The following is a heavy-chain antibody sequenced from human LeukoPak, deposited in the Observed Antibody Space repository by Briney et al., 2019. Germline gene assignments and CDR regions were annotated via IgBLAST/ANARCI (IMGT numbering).Heavy chain of an antibody. Sequence: SETLSLTCTVSGGSISSYYWSWIRQPPGKGLEWIGYIYYSGSTNYNPSLKSRVTISVDTSKNQFSLKLSSATAADTAVYYCARTMVRGVTFDYWGQGTLVTVSS. V-gene: IGHV4-59*01. CDR1: GGSISSYY. CDR3: ARTMVRGVTFDY. CDR2: IYYSGST. D-gene: IGHD3-10*01. J-gene: IGHJ4*02.